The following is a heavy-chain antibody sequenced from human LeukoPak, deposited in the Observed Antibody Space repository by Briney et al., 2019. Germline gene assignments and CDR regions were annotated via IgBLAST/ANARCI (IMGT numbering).Heavy chain of an antibody. V-gene: IGHV3-30*03. CDR2: ISYDGSNK. J-gene: IGHJ6*03. CDR3: ARAPAMILRPNYMDV. D-gene: IGHD3-3*01. CDR1: GFTFSSYG. Sequence: GGSLRLSCAASGFTFSSYGMHWVRQAPGKGLEWVAVISYDGSNKYYADSVKGRFTISRDNSKNTLYLQMNSLRAEDTAVYYCARAPAMILRPNYMDVWGKGTTVTVSS.